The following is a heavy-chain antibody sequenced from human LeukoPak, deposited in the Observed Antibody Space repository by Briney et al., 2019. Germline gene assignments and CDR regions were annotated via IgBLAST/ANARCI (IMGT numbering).Heavy chain of an antibody. CDR1: GFTFSTFA. Sequence: GGSLRLSCAASGFTFSTFAMIWVRQPPGKWLEWVSSIFPSGDEIHYADSVRGRFTISRDNSKSTLSLQMNSLRAEDTAIYYCATYRQVLLPFESWGQGTLVTVSS. D-gene: IGHD2-8*02. J-gene: IGHJ4*02. CDR3: ATYRQVLLPFES. CDR2: IFPSGDEI. V-gene: IGHV3-23*01.